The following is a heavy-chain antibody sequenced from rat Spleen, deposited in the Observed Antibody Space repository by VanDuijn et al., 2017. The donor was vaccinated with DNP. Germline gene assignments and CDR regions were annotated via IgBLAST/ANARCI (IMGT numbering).Heavy chain of an antibody. CDR2: INKDSSTI. D-gene: IGHD4-3*01. CDR3: ATGTLAY. Sequence: EVKLVESGGGLVQPGRSLKLSCVASGFNFNDYWMGWVRQAPGKGLEWIAEINKDSSTIKYIPSLKDKITISRDNAQNTLTLQMSKLGSDDTATYYCATGTLAYWGQGTLVTVSS. V-gene: IGHV4-2*01. CDR1: GFNFNDYW. J-gene: IGHJ3*01.